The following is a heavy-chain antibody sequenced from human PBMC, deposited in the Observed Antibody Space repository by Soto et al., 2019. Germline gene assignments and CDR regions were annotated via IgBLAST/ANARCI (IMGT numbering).Heavy chain of an antibody. CDR2: INHSGST. Sequence: PSETLSLTCAVYGGSFSGYYWSWIRQPPGKGLEWIGEINHSGSTNYNPSLKSRVTISVDTSKNQFSLKLSSVTAADTAVYYCARVGIVVVPAVYYYYYGMDVWGQGTTVTSP. CDR1: GGSFSGYY. D-gene: IGHD2-2*03. J-gene: IGHJ6*02. CDR3: ARVGIVVVPAVYYYYYGMDV. V-gene: IGHV4-34*01.